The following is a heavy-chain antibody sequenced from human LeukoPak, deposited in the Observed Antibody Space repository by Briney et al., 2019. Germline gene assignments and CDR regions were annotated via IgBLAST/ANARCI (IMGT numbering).Heavy chain of an antibody. CDR3: AKGDYELYYFDY. D-gene: IGHD4-17*01. V-gene: IGHV3-30*18. J-gene: IGHJ4*02. CDR2: ISYDGSNK. Sequence: GGSLRLSCAASGFTFSSYGMHWVRQAPGKGLEWVAVISYDGSNKYYADSVKGRFTISRDNSKNTLYLQMNSLRAEGTAVYYCAKGDYELYYFDYWGQGTLVTVSS. CDR1: GFTFSSYG.